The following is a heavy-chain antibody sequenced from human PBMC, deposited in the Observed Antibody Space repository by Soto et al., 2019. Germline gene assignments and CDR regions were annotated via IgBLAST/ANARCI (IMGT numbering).Heavy chain of an antibody. J-gene: IGHJ4*02. Sequence: ASVKVSCKASGYTFTNYYINWVRQAPGQGLEWMGMIKPSSGTTTHAQKFQGRVTMARDTSTSTVYMELSSLRSEDTAVYYCARRWAVVVPFDYWGQGTLVTVSS. CDR1: GYTFTNYY. V-gene: IGHV1-46*03. CDR2: IKPSSGTT. D-gene: IGHD2-15*01. CDR3: ARRWAVVVPFDY.